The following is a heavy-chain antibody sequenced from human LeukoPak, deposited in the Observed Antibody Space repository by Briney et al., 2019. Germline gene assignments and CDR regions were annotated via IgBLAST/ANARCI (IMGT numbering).Heavy chain of an antibody. V-gene: IGHV3-33*01. CDR1: GFTFSSYV. CDR2: IWYDGFNK. Sequence: RGSLRLSCAASGFTFSSYVMHWVRQAPGKGLEWVAVIWYDGFNKYYADSVKGRFTISRDNSKNTLYLQMNSLRAEDTAVYYCARDLGNWGWNDFWGQGTRVTVSS. J-gene: IGHJ4*02. D-gene: IGHD7-27*01. CDR3: ARDLGNWGWNDF.